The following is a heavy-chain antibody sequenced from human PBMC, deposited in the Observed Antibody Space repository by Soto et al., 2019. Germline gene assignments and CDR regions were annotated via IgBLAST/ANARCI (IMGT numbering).Heavy chain of an antibody. Sequence: GGSLRLSCAASGFTVSSNYMSWVRQAPGKGLEWVSVIYSGGSTYYADSVKGRFTISRHNSKNTLYLQMNSLQTEDTAMYYCTTDSYITTITVRFDYWGHGTLVTVSS. CDR3: TTDSYITTITVRFDY. CDR2: IYSGGST. V-gene: IGHV3-53*01. CDR1: GFTVSSNY. D-gene: IGHD3-22*01. J-gene: IGHJ4*01.